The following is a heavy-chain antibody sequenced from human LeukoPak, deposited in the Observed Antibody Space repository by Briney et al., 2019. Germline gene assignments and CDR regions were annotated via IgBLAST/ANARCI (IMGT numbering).Heavy chain of an antibody. CDR1: GGSISSYY. V-gene: IGHV4-4*09. J-gene: IGHJ6*03. D-gene: IGHD2-2*02. CDR3: ARRYCSSTSCYTRSEGYYYMDV. CDR2: IYTSGST. Sequence: PSETLSLTCTVSGGSISSYYWSWIRQPPGKGPEWIGYIYTSGSTNYNPSLKSRVTISVDTSKNQFSLKLSSVTAADTAVYYCARRYCSSTSCYTRSEGYYYMDVWGKGTTVTVSS.